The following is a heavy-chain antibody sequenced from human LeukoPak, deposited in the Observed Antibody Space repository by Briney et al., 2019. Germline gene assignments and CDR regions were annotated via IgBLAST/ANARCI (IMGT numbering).Heavy chain of an antibody. J-gene: IGHJ3*02. Sequence: GGSLRLSCAASGFTFSSYSMNWVRQAPGKGLEWVSSISSSSSYIYYADSVKGRFTISRDNAKNSPYLQMNSLRAEDTAVYYCARGYSGYDWRADAFDIWGQGTMVTVSS. V-gene: IGHV3-21*01. CDR3: ARGYSGYDWRADAFDI. CDR1: GFTFSSYS. CDR2: ISSSSSYI. D-gene: IGHD5-12*01.